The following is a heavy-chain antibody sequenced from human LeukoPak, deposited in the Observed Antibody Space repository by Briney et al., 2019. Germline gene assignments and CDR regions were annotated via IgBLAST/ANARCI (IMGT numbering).Heavy chain of an antibody. Sequence: ASVKVSCKASGYTFTSYYMHWVRQTPGQGLEWMGIINPSGGSTSYAQKFQGRVTMTRDTSTSTVYTELSSLRSEDTAVYYCAKDRADAMTTVTTGAFDIWGQGTVVTVSS. CDR2: INPSGGST. V-gene: IGHV1-46*01. CDR3: AKDRADAMTTVTTGAFDI. D-gene: IGHD4-17*01. CDR1: GYTFTSYY. J-gene: IGHJ3*02.